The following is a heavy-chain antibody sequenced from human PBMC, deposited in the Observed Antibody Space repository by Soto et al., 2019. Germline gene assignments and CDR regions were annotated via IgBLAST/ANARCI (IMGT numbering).Heavy chain of an antibody. J-gene: IGHJ4*02. D-gene: IGHD3-22*01. Sequence: ASVKVSCKASGGTFSSYAISWVRQAPGQGLEWMGGIIPIFGTANYAQKFQGRVTITADESTSTAYMELSSLRSEDTAVYYCALSITMIVAAGDYWGQGTLVTVSS. CDR2: IIPIFGTA. CDR3: ALSITMIVAAGDY. V-gene: IGHV1-69*13. CDR1: GGTFSSYA.